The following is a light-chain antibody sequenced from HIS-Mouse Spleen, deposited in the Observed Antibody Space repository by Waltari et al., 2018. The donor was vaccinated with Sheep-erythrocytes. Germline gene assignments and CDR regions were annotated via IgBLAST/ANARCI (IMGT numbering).Light chain of an antibody. CDR1: SSDVGGYTY. CDR3: CSYAGSYNHV. V-gene: IGLV2-11*01. J-gene: IGLJ1*01. CDR2: DVS. Sequence: QSALTQPLSVSGSPGQSVTISCTGTSSDVGGYTYVSWYQQHPGKAPKLMIYDVSKRPSGVPDRFSGSKSGNTASLTISGLQAEDEADYYCCSYAGSYNHVFATGTKVTVL.